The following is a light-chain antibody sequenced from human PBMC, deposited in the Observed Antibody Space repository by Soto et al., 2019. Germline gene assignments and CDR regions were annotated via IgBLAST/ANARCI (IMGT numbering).Light chain of an antibody. V-gene: IGKV4-1*01. J-gene: IGKJ4*01. CDR1: QSVLYSSNNKNY. Sequence: DIVMTQSPDSLAVSLGERATINCKSSQSVLYSSNNKNYLAWYQQKPGQPPNLLINWASTRESGVPDRFSGSGSGTDFTLTISSLQAEDVAVYYCQQYYSTPVTFGGGTKVEIK. CDR2: WAS. CDR3: QQYYSTPVT.